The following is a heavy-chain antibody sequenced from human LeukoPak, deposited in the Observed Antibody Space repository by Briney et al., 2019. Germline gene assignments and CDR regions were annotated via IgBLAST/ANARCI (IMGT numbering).Heavy chain of an antibody. Sequence: ASVKVSCKASGYTFASYGISWVRQAPGQGLEWMGWISAYNGNTNYAQKLQGRVTMTTDTSTSTAYMELRSLRSDDTAVYYCARAFVVVPAAKFDYWGQGTLVTVSS. CDR3: ARAFVVVPAAKFDY. CDR1: GYTFASYG. CDR2: ISAYNGNT. V-gene: IGHV1-18*01. J-gene: IGHJ4*02. D-gene: IGHD2-2*01.